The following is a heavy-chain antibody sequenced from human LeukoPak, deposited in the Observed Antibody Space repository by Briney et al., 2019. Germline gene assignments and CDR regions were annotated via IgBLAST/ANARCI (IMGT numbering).Heavy chain of an antibody. CDR2: IKSYIDGGTT. D-gene: IGHD2-2*01. V-gene: IGHV3-15*01. CDR3: TTDRYCSSTTCPLTFDL. CDR1: GFTFNNVW. Sequence: PGGSLRLSCATSGFTFNNVWMNWVRQAPGRGLEWVGHIKSYIDGGTTDYAAPVKDRFTISRDDSKNTLYLQMNSLKTEDTAVYYCTTDRYCSSTTCPLTFDLWGQGTLVTVSS. J-gene: IGHJ4*02.